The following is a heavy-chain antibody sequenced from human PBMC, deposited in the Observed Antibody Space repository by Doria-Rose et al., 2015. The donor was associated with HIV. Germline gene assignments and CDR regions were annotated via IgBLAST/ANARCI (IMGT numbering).Heavy chain of an antibody. CDR3: ARIKSSRWYHKCYFDF. Sequence: QITLKESGPVLVKPTETLTLTCTVSGVSLSSPGMGVSWIRQPPGQALEWLANIFSDDERSYKTSLKSRLTISRGTSKSQLLLTMTDMDPVDTATYYCARIKSSRWYHKCYFDFWGQGTLVIVSA. CDR2: IFSDDER. J-gene: IGHJ4*02. D-gene: IGHD6-13*01. V-gene: IGHV2-26*01. CDR1: GVSLSSPGMG.